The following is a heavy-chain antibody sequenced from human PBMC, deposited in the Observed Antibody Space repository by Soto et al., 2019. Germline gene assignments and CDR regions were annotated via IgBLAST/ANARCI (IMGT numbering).Heavy chain of an antibody. CDR3: AREYSGYDFYDH. V-gene: IGHV4-59*01. Sequence: SQTLSLTRTVSGGSIRNYYWSRLRQPPGKGLEWVGYIYYSGSTNYNPSLKSRVTISVDTSKNQFSLKLSSVTAADTAVYYCAREYSGYDFYDHWGQGTLVTVSS. J-gene: IGHJ4*02. D-gene: IGHD5-12*01. CDR2: IYYSGST. CDR1: GGSIRNYY.